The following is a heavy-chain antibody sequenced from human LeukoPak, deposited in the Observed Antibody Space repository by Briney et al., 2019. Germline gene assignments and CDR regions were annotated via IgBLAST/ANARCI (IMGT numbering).Heavy chain of an antibody. CDR2: MNPNSGDT. J-gene: IGHJ3*02. D-gene: IGHD6-13*01. CDR1: GYTFTSCD. Sequence: ASVKVSCEASGYTFTSCDINWVRQASGQGLEWMGWMNPNSGDTGYAQNFQGRVTITRDTSISTAYMELSSLRSEDTAMYYCTRDMRGAAAADDAFDIWGQGTMVTVSS. CDR3: TRDMRGAAAADDAFDI. V-gene: IGHV1-8*01.